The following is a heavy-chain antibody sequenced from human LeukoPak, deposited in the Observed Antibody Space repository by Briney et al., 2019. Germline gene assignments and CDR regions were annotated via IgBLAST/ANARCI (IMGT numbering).Heavy chain of an antibody. Sequence: PSETLSLTCTVSGGSISSSSYYWGWIRQPPGKGLEWIGSIYYSGSTYYNPSLKSRVTISVDTSKNQFSLKLSSVTAADTAVYYCARLRLLYYYMDVWVKGTTVTVSS. CDR1: GGSISSSSYY. CDR2: IYYSGST. D-gene: IGHD3-10*01. J-gene: IGHJ6*03. V-gene: IGHV4-39*01. CDR3: ARLRLLYYYMDV.